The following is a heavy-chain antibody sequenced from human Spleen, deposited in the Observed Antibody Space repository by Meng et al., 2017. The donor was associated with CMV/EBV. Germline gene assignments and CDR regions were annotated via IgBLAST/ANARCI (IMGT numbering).Heavy chain of an antibody. CDR1: GGSISSSNG. J-gene: IGHJ4*02. V-gene: IGHV4-4*02. CDR3: ARVSAVAGTGHY. CDR2: IYHSGST. Sequence: CAVAGGSISSSNGWSWVRQPPGKGLEWIGEIYHSGSTNYNPSLKSRVTISVDKSKNQFSLKLSSVTAADTAVYYCARVSAVAGTGHYWGQGTLVTVSS. D-gene: IGHD6-19*01.